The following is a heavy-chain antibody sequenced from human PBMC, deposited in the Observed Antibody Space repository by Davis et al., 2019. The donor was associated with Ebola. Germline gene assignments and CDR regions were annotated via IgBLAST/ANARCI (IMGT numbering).Heavy chain of an antibody. CDR3: TRHVSGDFWYFDL. CDR1: GFTFDDYA. D-gene: IGHD4-17*01. J-gene: IGHJ2*01. V-gene: IGHV3-30*03. Sequence: GESLKISCAASGFTFDDYAMHWVRQAPGKGLEWVALISTDESKRYYADSVKGRFTISRDNSKNTVYLQMNSLRAEDTAVYYCTRHVSGDFWYFDLWGRGTLVTVSS. CDR2: ISTDESKR.